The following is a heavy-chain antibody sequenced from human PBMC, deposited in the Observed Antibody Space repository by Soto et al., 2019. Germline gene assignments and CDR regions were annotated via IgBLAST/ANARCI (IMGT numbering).Heavy chain of an antibody. D-gene: IGHD2-21*02. J-gene: IGHJ6*02. CDR3: VQSRCGGDGLQSYSSHSYYGLDV. Sequence: QITLKESGPTLVKPTQTLTLTCTFSGFSLSTTGVGVGWIRQPPGKALEWLALIYWDDDKRYNPSLNSRLTITQDTSKNQVVLAMTNMDPVDTATFYCVQSRCGGDGLQSYSSHSYYGLDVWGQGTTVTVSS. CDR1: GFSLSTTGVG. CDR2: IYWDDDK. V-gene: IGHV2-5*02.